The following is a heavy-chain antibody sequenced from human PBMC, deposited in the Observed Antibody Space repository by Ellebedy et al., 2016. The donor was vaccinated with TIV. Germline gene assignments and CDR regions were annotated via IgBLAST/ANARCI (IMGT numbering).Heavy chain of an antibody. D-gene: IGHD3-10*01. CDR2: VYNSGSA. J-gene: IGHJ3*02. V-gene: IGHV4-59*01. CDR1: AGSISGNS. Sequence: MPSETLSLTCSVSAGSISGNSWSWIWQPPGQGLEWVGHVYNSGSANYSPSLKSRATISVDTSKTQVSLKVTSVTAADTAVYYCARDFRGVDEPFDIWGQGTMVTVSS. CDR3: ARDFRGVDEPFDI.